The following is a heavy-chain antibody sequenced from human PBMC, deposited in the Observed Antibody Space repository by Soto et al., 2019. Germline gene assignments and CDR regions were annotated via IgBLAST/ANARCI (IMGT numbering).Heavy chain of an antibody. Sequence: SLRLSCAASGFTFSNAWMNWVRQAPGKGLEWVGRIKSKTDGGTTDYAAPVKGRFTISRDDSKNTLYLQMNSLKTEDTAVYXCTXSYYYDSSGYLDYWGQGTLVTVSS. J-gene: IGHJ4*02. V-gene: IGHV3-15*07. D-gene: IGHD3-22*01. CDR2: IKSKTDGGTT. CDR3: TXSYYYDSSGYLDY. CDR1: GFTFSNAW.